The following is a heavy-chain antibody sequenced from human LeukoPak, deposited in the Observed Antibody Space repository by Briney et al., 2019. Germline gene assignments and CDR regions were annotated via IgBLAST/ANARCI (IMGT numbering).Heavy chain of an antibody. CDR1: GFTVSSNE. CDR2: ISGGST. D-gene: IGHD3-9*01. CDR3: ARDFDMGSTPGDDFDY. V-gene: IGHV3-38-3*01. Sequence: GGSLRLSCAASGFTVSSNEMSWVRQAPGKGLEWVSSISGGSTYYADSRKGRFTISRDNAKNTVYLQMNSLRTEDTAVYYCARDFDMGSTPGDDFDYWGQGTLVTVSS. J-gene: IGHJ4*02.